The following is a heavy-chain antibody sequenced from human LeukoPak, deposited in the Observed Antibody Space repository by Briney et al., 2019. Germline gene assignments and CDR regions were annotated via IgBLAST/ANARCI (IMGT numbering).Heavy chain of an antibody. V-gene: IGHV6-1*01. Sequence: SQTLSLTCAISGDSVSGNSAAWSWIRQSPSRGLEWLGETYYRSKWNNNYAISVKSRITINPDTSKNQFSLQLYSVTPEDTGVYYCARARGYFDLWGRGTLVTVSS. CDR3: ARARGYFDL. CDR1: GDSVSGNSAA. J-gene: IGHJ2*01. CDR2: TYYRSKWNN. D-gene: IGHD3-10*01.